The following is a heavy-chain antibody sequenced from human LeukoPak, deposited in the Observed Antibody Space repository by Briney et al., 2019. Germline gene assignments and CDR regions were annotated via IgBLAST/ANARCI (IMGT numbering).Heavy chain of an antibody. CDR3: ARHGWGDGYNF. CDR1: GGSFSGYY. CDR2: INHSGST. J-gene: IGHJ4*02. D-gene: IGHD5-24*01. V-gene: IGHV4-34*01. Sequence: ASETLSLTCAVYGGSFSGYYWSWIRQPPGKGLEWIGEINHSGSTNYNPSLKSRVTISVDTSKNQFSLKLSSVTAADTAVYYCARHGWGDGYNFWGQGTLVTVSS.